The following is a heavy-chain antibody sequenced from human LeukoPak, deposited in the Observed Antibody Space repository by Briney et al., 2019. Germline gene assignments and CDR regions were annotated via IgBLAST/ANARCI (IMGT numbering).Heavy chain of an antibody. V-gene: IGHV4-39*07. J-gene: IGHJ6*03. D-gene: IGHD2-15*01. Sequence: SETLSLTCTVSGGSISSGSYYWGWIRQPPGKGLEWIGSIYYSGSTYYNPSLKSRVTISVDTSKNQFSLKLSSVTAADTALYYCAREHCSGGSCYSIYYYYYMDVWGKGTTVTVSS. CDR2: IYYSGST. CDR3: AREHCSGGSCYSIYYYYYMDV. CDR1: GGSISSGSYY.